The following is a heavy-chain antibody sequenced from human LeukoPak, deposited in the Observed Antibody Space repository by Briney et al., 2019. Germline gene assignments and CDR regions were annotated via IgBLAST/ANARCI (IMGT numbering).Heavy chain of an antibody. CDR1: GFTFSAYA. D-gene: IGHD6-6*01. V-gene: IGHV3-30*01. Sequence: GSLRLSCAASGFTFSAYAVHWVRQAPGKGLEWVAVISFDGTDQYHADSVKGRLTISRDSSKNTSYLQMNSLRVDDTAVYYCARAGESSSSVGYYYYFMDVWGKGTTVTVSS. J-gene: IGHJ6*03. CDR2: ISFDGTDQ. CDR3: ARAGESSSSVGYYYYFMDV.